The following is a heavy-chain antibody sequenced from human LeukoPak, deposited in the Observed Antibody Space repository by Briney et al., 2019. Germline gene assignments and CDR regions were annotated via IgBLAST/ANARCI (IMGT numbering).Heavy chain of an antibody. J-gene: IGHJ4*02. V-gene: IGHV3-21*06. Sequence: GGSLRLSCAAYGFTFSSYTMNWVRQSPGKGLEWVSSITSRSSYIYYADSVKDRFTISRDNAKNSLYLLMDSLRVEDTAMYYCSRDLGVEHSSPFDYWGQGTLVTVSS. D-gene: IGHD3-16*01. CDR2: ITSRSSYI. CDR3: SRDLGVEHSSPFDY. CDR1: GFTFSSYT.